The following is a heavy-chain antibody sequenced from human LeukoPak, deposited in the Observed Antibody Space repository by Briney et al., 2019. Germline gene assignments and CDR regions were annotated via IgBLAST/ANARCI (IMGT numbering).Heavy chain of an antibody. CDR2: FDPEDGET. D-gene: IGHD6-13*01. CDR1: GYTLTELS. Sequence: ASVKVSCKVSGYTLTELSMHWVRQAPGKGLEWMGGFDPEDGETIYAQKFQGRVTMTEDTSTDTAYMELSSLRSGDTAVYYCATANRSLAAAGHSNWYFDLWGRGTLVTVSS. V-gene: IGHV1-24*01. CDR3: ATANRSLAAAGHSNWYFDL. J-gene: IGHJ2*01.